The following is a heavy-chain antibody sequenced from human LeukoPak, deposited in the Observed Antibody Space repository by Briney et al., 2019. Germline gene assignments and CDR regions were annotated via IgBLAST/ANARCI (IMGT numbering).Heavy chain of an antibody. D-gene: IGHD3-10*01. CDR3: IRGPGHYFDY. J-gene: IGHJ4*02. V-gene: IGHV1-2*02. CDR2: INPGSGAT. Sequence: ASVKVSCKASGYTFNYYYMHWVRQAPGQGLEWMGWINPGSGATNYAQKFQGRVTMTRDTSVSTAYMELTRLRSDDSAVFYCIRGPGHYFDYWGQGTVVTVPS. CDR1: GYTFNYYY.